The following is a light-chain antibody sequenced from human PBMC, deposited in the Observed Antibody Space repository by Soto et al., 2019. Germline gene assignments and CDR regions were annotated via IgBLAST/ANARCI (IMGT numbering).Light chain of an antibody. CDR1: QSLLYSNGYNY. CDR2: LGS. V-gene: IGKV2-28*01. CDR3: MQGPQTPPI. J-gene: IGKJ3*01. Sequence: DIVMTQSPLSLSVTPGEPASISCRSSQSLLYSNGYNYLDWYLQKPGQSPQVLIYLGSNRASGVPDRFSGSGSGTDFTLKISRVEAEDVGIYYCMQGPQTPPIFGPGTKVDIK.